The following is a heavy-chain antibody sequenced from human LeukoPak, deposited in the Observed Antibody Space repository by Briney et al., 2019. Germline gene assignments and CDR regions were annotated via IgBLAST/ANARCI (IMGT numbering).Heavy chain of an antibody. Sequence: SETLSLTCTVSGGSISSYYWSWIRQPPGQGLEWIGYIYYSGSTNYNPSLKSRVTISVDTSKNQFSLKLSSVTAADTAVYYCARDSVPSYDFWSGYYAEVWFDPWGQGTLVTVSS. CDR2: IYYSGST. V-gene: IGHV4-59*01. J-gene: IGHJ5*02. CDR3: ARDSVPSYDFWSGYYAEVWFDP. D-gene: IGHD3-3*01. CDR1: GGSISSYY.